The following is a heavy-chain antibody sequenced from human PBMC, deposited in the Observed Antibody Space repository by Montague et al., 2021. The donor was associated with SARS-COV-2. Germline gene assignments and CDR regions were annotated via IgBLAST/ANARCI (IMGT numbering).Heavy chain of an antibody. V-gene: IGHV2-5*02. Sequence: PALVKPIQTLTLTCSFSGFSLSTGGVGVDWIRQYPGKGLEWLGVIFWDDEKRYNPTLKTRLTISKGTSQNQVVITLTDMGPADTATYFCAHQYYAYVWGSYRREYFGYWGQGTLVTVSS. D-gene: IGHD3-16*02. CDR2: IFWDDEK. J-gene: IGHJ4*02. CDR1: GFSLSTGGVG. CDR3: AHQYYAYVWGSYRREYFGY.